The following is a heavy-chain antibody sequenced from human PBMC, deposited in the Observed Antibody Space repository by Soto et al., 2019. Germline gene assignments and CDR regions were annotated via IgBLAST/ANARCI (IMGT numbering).Heavy chain of an antibody. Sequence: QVQLVQSGAEVKKPGASVKVSCKASGYTFTSYDINWVRQATGQGLEWMGWMNPNSGNTGYAQKFQGRVTMKRHTSISTAYMELSSLRSKDTAVYYCARRPSYYYYYGMDVWGQGTTVTVSS. CDR1: GYTFTSYD. J-gene: IGHJ6*02. CDR3: ARRPSYYYYYGMDV. V-gene: IGHV1-8*01. CDR2: MNPNSGNT. D-gene: IGHD6-6*01.